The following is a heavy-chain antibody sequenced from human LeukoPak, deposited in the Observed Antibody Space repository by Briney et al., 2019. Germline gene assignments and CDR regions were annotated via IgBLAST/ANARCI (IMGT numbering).Heavy chain of an antibody. CDR1: GGSISSYY. CDR2: IYYSGST. Sequence: SETLSLTCTVSGGSISSYYWSWLRQPPGKGLEWIGDIYYSGSTNYNPSLKSRVTISVDTSKNQFSLKLSSVTAAETGVYYCANIAVAGSKWGEGTLVTVSS. D-gene: IGHD6-19*01. CDR3: ANIAVAGSK. J-gene: IGHJ4*02. V-gene: IGHV4-59*08.